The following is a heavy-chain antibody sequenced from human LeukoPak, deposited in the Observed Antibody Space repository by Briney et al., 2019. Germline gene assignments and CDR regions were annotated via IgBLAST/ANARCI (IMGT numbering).Heavy chain of an antibody. Sequence: SETLSLTCAVYGGSFSGYYWSWIRQPPGKGLEWIGEIKHSGSTNYNPSLKSRVTISVDTSKNQFSLKLSSVTAADTAVYYCARGRTGGGFDYWGQRTLVTVSS. D-gene: IGHD3-16*01. CDR1: GGSFSGYY. CDR2: IKHSGST. CDR3: ARGRTGGGFDY. J-gene: IGHJ4*02. V-gene: IGHV4-34*01.